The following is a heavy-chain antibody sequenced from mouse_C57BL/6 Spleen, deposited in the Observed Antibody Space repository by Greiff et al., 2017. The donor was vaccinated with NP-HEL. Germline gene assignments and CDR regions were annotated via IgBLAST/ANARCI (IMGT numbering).Heavy chain of an antibody. CDR1: GFTFSDYG. CDR2: ISSGSSTI. CDR3: ASNYVGYAMDY. V-gene: IGHV5-17*01. J-gene: IGHJ4*01. D-gene: IGHD2-1*01. Sequence: DVKLVESGGGLVKPGGSLKLSCAASGFTFSDYGMHWVRQAPEKGLEWVAYISSGSSTIYYADTVKGRFTISRDNAKNTLFLQMTSLRSEDTAMYYCASNYVGYAMDYWGQGTSVTVSS.